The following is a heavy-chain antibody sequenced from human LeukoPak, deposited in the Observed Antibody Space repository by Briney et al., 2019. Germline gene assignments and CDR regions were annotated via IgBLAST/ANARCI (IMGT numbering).Heavy chain of an antibody. J-gene: IGHJ3*02. CDR1: GSTFSSYG. Sequence: GGSLRLSCAASGSTFSSYGMHWVRQAPGKGLEWVAFIRYDGSNKYYADSVKGRFTISRDNSKNTLYLQMNSLRAEDTAVYYCATLDYYDSSGYYLDAFDIWGQGTMVTVSS. CDR3: ATLDYYDSSGYYLDAFDI. V-gene: IGHV3-30*02. D-gene: IGHD3-22*01. CDR2: IRYDGSNK.